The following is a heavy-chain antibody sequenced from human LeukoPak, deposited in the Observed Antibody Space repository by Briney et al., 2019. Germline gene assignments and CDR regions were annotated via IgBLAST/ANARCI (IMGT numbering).Heavy chain of an antibody. CDR3: ARLRTFDY. CDR1: GFTFINYW. Sequence: GALSLSCAASGFTFINYWMSGVRQAPGKGLEWVANIKQDGSEKYYVGSGKGRFTISRDNADNSLYLQMNSLRAEDTAVYYCARLRTFDYWGQGTLVTVSS. J-gene: IGHJ4*02. D-gene: IGHD1-14*01. V-gene: IGHV3-7*03. CDR2: IKQDGSEK.